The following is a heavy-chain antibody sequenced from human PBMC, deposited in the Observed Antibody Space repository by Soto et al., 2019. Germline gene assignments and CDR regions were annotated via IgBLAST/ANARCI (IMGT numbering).Heavy chain of an antibody. Sequence: EVQLVESEGGLVKPGGSLRLSCAASGFTFSNAWMSWVRQAPGKGLEWVGRIKSKTDGGTTDYAAPVKGRFTISRDDSKNTLYLQMNSLKTEDTAVYYCTTDPIVVVPAAILGMDVWGQGTTVTVSS. CDR1: GFTFSNAW. CDR3: TTDPIVVVPAAILGMDV. CDR2: IKSKTDGGTT. J-gene: IGHJ6*02. V-gene: IGHV3-15*01. D-gene: IGHD2-2*02.